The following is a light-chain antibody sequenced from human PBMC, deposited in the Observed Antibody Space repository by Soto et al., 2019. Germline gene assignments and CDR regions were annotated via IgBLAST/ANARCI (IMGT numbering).Light chain of an antibody. J-gene: IGLJ3*02. CDR1: TSDVGGYTY. CDR2: DVT. V-gene: IGLV2-8*01. CDR3: TSYAGSNNWV. Sequence: QSVLTQPPSASGSPGQSVTISCTGTTSDVGGYTYVSWYQQYPGKAPKLMIYDVTKRPSGVPDRFSGSKSGNTASLTVSGLQDEDEADYCCTSYAGSNNWVFGGGTKLTVL.